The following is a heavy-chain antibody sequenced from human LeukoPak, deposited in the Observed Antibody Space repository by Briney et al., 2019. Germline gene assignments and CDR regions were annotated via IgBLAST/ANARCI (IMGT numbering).Heavy chain of an antibody. CDR3: ARKSRGYCSSTSCYAHPVGFQH. CDR2: IYHSGST. Sequence: PSETLSLTCAVSGGSISSGGYSWSWIRQPPGKGLEWIGYIYHSGSTYYNPSLKSRVTISVDRSKNQFSLKLSSVTAADTAVYYCARKSRGYCSSTSCYAHPVGFQHWGQGTLVTVSS. V-gene: IGHV4-30-2*01. CDR1: GGSISSGGYS. D-gene: IGHD2-2*01. J-gene: IGHJ1*01.